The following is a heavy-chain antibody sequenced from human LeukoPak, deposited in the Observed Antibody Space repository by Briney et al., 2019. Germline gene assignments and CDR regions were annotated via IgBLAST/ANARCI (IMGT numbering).Heavy chain of an antibody. J-gene: IGHJ4*02. CDR1: GFSFSSYE. V-gene: IGHV3-48*03. D-gene: IGHD1-14*01. CDR3: GREKNLGT. Sequence: QPGGSLRLSCAASGFSFSSYEMNWVRQAPGKGLEWVSYISSSGSSIYYADSVKGRFTISRDNAKNSLYLQMNSLRAEDTAVYYCGREKNLGTWGQGTLVTVSS. CDR2: ISSSGSSI.